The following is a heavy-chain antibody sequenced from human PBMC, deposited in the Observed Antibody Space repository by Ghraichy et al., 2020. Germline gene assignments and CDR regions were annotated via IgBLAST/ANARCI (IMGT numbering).Heavy chain of an antibody. CDR2: ISSNGGST. V-gene: IGHV3-64D*06. D-gene: IGHD6-13*01. Sequence: GGSLRLSCSASGFTFSTYAMHWVRQAPGKGLEYVSAISSNGGSTYHADSVKGRFTISRDNSKNTLYLQMSSLRTEDTAVYYCVNSLSSSSWYCDYWGQGTLVTVSS. CDR3: VNSLSSSSWYCDY. J-gene: IGHJ4*02. CDR1: GFTFSTYA.